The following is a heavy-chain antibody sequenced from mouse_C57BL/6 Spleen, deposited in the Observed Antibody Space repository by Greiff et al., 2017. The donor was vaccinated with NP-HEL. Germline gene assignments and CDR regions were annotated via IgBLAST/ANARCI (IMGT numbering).Heavy chain of an antibody. V-gene: IGHV1-4*01. J-gene: IGHJ4*01. Sequence: VQLVESGAELARPGASVKMSCKASGYTFTSYTMHWVKHRPGQGLEWIGYINPSSGYTKYNQKFKDKATLTADKSSSTAYMQLSSLTSEDSAVYYCARALLLRSLYAMDYWGQGTSVTVSS. CDR3: ARALLLRSLYAMDY. D-gene: IGHD1-1*01. CDR1: GYTFTSYT. CDR2: INPSSGYT.